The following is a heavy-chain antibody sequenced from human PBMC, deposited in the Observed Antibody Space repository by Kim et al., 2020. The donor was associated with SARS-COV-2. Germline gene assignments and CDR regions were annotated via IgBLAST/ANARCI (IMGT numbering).Heavy chain of an antibody. D-gene: IGHD6-13*01. CDR3: ARQQHSSSNWFDP. CDR2: IYTSGST. J-gene: IGHJ5*02. Sequence: SETLSLTCTVSGGSISSGSYYWSWIRQPAGKGLEWIGRIYTSGSTNYNPSLKSRVTISVDTSKNQFSLKLSSVTAADTAVYYCARQQHSSSNWFDPWVQGTLVTVSS. CDR1: GGSISSGSYY. V-gene: IGHV4-61*02.